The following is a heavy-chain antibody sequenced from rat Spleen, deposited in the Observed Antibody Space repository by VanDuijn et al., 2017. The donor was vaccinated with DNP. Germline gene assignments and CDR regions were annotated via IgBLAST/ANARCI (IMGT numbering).Heavy chain of an antibody. CDR1: GFTFSDYN. D-gene: IGHD2-3*01. CDR2: ISYDGSRT. CDR3: ARRGQYVICGSLSHFPY. V-gene: IGHV5-7*01. J-gene: IGHJ3*01. Sequence: EVQLVESGGGLVQPGRSLKFSCAASGFTFSDYNMAWVRQAPKKGLEWVATISYDGSRTYYRDSVKGRFTISRDNAKSTLYLQMDSLRSEDTATYYCARRGQYVICGSLSHFPYWG.